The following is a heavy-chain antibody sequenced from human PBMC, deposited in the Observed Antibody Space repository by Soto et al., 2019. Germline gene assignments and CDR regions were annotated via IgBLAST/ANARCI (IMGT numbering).Heavy chain of an antibody. D-gene: IGHD2-15*01. CDR3: ARDRGGYCSGGSCYACDY. J-gene: IGHJ4*02. Sequence: QVQLVESGGGVVQPGRSLRLSCAASGFTFSSYAMHWVRQAPGKGLEWVAVISYDGSNKYYADSVKGRFTISRDNSKNTLYLQMNSLRAEDTAVYYCARDRGGYCSGGSCYACDYWGQGTLVTVSS. V-gene: IGHV3-30-3*01. CDR2: ISYDGSNK. CDR1: GFTFSSYA.